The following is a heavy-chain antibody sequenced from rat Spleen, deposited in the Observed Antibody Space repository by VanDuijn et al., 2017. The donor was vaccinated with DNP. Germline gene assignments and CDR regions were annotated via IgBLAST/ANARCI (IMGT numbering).Heavy chain of an antibody. CDR3: TTGANTTTRFAY. J-gene: IGHJ3*01. V-gene: IGHV2-63*01. CDR2: MNHNGDT. D-gene: IGHD1-6*01. CDR1: GFSLTSYH. Sequence: QVQLKESGPGLIQPSQTLSLTCTVSGFSLTSYHVHWVRQPSGKGLEWMGRMNHNGDTAYNSALKSRLSISRDSSKNQVFLKMNSLQTDDTGTYFCTTGANTTTRFAYWGQGTLVTVSS.